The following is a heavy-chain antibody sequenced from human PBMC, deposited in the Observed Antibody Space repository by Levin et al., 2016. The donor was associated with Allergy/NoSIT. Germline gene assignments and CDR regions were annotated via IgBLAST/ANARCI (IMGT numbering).Heavy chain of an antibody. J-gene: IGHJ6*02. D-gene: IGHD6-25*01. CDR2: INPKSGGI. V-gene: IGHV1-2*02. CDR3: ACRRIAAALNSNAHDGLDV. Sequence: ASVKVSCKASGYTFIDYFIQWVRQARGQGLEWMGRINPKSGGINYAQKFQGRVIMTRDTTLRTAYMELSGLTSDDAAVYYCACRRIAAALNSNAHDGLDVWGQGTAVTVSS. CDR1: GYTFIDYF.